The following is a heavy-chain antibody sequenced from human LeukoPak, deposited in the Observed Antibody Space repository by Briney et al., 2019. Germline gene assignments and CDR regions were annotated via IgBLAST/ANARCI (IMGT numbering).Heavy chain of an antibody. CDR3: ARDIELST. CDR2: ISFSGANA. CDR1: GFTFSDSA. J-gene: IGHJ3*01. D-gene: IGHD3-16*02. Sequence: GGPLRLSCAASGFTFSDSAMTWVRQAPGKGLEWVSLISFSGANAYYADSVKGRFTISRDNSNDTLYLQLNSLRAEDTAMYYCARDIELSTWGPGTMVTVSS. V-gene: IGHV3-23*01.